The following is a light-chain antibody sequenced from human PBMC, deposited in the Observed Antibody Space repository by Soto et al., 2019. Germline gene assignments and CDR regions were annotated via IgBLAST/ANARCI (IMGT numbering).Light chain of an antibody. Sequence: DIQMTQSPSSLSASVGDRVTITCRASQSISSFLNWYQQKPGKAPKLLIYAASSLQSGVPSRFSGSGSGTDLTLTISSLQPEDFATYSCQQSYNTPYTFGQGTKLEIK. CDR2: AAS. V-gene: IGKV1-39*01. J-gene: IGKJ2*01. CDR1: QSISSF. CDR3: QQSYNTPYT.